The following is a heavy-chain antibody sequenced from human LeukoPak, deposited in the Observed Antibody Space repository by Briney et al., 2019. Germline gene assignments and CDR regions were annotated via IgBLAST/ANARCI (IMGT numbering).Heavy chain of an antibody. CDR2: INTNGSST. J-gene: IGHJ4*02. CDR1: GFSFSNYW. CDR3: ARVPSDTRGNDC. D-gene: IGHD2-2*01. Sequence: GGSLRLSCAASGFSFSNYWMHGVRQAPGEGLVWGSHINTNGSSTTYAESVKGRFTISRDNAKNTLYLRMTSLTAEDTAVYSCARVPSDTRGNDCWGQGTLVTVSS. V-gene: IGHV3-74*01.